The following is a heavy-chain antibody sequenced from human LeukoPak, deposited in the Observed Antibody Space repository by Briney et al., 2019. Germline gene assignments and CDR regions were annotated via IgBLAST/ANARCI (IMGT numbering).Heavy chain of an antibody. Sequence: ASVKVSCEASGYTFTSYDINWVRQATGQGLEWMGWMNPNSGNTGYAQKFQGRVTITRNTSISTAYMELSSLRSEGTAVYYCARGHHGDFNYWGQGTLVTVSS. J-gene: IGHJ4*02. CDR3: ARGHHGDFNY. CDR1: GYTFTSYD. D-gene: IGHD4-17*01. V-gene: IGHV1-8*03. CDR2: MNPNSGNT.